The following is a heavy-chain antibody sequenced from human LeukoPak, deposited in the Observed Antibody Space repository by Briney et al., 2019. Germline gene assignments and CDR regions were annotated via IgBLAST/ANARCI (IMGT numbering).Heavy chain of an antibody. CDR2: IYYSGST. V-gene: IGHV4-61*01. D-gene: IGHD1-1*01. Sequence: GSLRLSCTVSGGSVSSGSYYWSWIRQPPGKGLERIGYIYYSGSTNYNPSLKSRVTISVDTSKNQFSLKLSSVTAADTAVYYCAREATGTTRTPYYFDYWGRGTLVTVSS. CDR3: AREATGTTRTPYYFDY. J-gene: IGHJ4*02. CDR1: GGSVSSGSYY.